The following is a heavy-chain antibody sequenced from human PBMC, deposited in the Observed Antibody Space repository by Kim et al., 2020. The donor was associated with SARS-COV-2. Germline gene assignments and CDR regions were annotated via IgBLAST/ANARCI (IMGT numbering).Heavy chain of an antibody. Sequence: TTEYLASVKGRFTISRDDLKNLVFLQMSSLKTEDTALYYCARDFRNTFDIRGQGTMVTVSS. V-gene: IGHV3-72*01. J-gene: IGHJ3*02. CDR2: TT. CDR3: ARDFRNTFDI.